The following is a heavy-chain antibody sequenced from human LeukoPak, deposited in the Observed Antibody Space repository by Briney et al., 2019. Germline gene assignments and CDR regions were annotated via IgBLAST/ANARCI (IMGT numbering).Heavy chain of an antibody. J-gene: IGHJ3*02. Sequence: SETLSLTCTVSGDPISSSSHYWGWIRQRPGKTLEWIGSLHHTGRSYSSAALKSRVNISMDMSKSQFSLKLNSVTAADSSVYYCVAEMTASAAFDIWGRGTLVAVSS. D-gene: IGHD2-21*02. CDR1: GDPISSSSHY. V-gene: IGHV4-39*01. CDR2: LHHTGRS. CDR3: VAEMTASAAFDI.